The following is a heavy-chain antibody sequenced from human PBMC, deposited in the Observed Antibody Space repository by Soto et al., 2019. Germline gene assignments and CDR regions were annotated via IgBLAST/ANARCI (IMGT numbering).Heavy chain of an antibody. CDR2: ISYDGSNK. Sequence: GGSLRLSCAASGFTFSSYGMHWVRQAPGKGLEWVAVISYDGSNKYYADSVKGRFTISRDNSKNTLYLQMNSLRAEDTAVYYCAKDAPSIATFDYWGQGTLVTVSS. CDR3: AKDAPSIATFDY. V-gene: IGHV3-30*18. J-gene: IGHJ4*02. CDR1: GFTFSSYG. D-gene: IGHD6-13*01.